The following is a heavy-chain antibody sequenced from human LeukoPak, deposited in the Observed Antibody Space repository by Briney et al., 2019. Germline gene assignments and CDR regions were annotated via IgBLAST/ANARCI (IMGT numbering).Heavy chain of an antibody. CDR3: AQSVSCWSLCDY. Sequence: ASVKDSCDPTGSTSTGANSDYCRPAPRQGLEWMGWINPNSGYTNYAQNFQGRVTMTRDTSISTAYMELNRLTSDDTAVYVCAQSVSCWSLCDYWGKGALVTVS. V-gene: IGHV1-2*02. J-gene: IGHJ4*02. D-gene: IGHD6-19*01. CDR2: INPNSGYT. CDR1: GSTSTGAN.